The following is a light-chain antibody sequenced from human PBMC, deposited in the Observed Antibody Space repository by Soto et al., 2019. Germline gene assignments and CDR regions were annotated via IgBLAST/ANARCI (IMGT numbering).Light chain of an antibody. V-gene: IGKV3-20*01. CDR2: DAS. Sequence: DNVSPQAPGPLSLSPGASATLYCRASQSVAKNYVGWFQHKPGQAPRLLIWDASRRATGIPDRFSGSGSGTEFTLTISSLQPDDFATYYRQQYFIFWTFGQGTKVDIK. CDR3: QQYFIFWT. J-gene: IGKJ1*01. CDR1: QSVAKNY.